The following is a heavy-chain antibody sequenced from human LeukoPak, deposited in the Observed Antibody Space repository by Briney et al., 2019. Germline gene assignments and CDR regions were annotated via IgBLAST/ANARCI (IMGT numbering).Heavy chain of an antibody. D-gene: IGHD6-19*01. V-gene: IGHV4-59*01. CDR2: IYYSGST. CDR3: ARSTPWFSKSSGWYDY. CDR1: GGSISSYY. Sequence: SEALSLTCTDSGGSISSYYWSWIRQPPGKGLEWIGYIYYSGSTNYNPSLKSRVTISVDTSKNQFSLKLSSVTAADTAVYYCARSTPWFSKSSGWYDYWGQGTLVTVSS. J-gene: IGHJ4*02.